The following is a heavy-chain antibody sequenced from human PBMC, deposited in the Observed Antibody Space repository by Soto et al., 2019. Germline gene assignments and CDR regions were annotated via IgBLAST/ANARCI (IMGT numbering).Heavy chain of an antibody. Sequence: GESLKISCKASEDIFTNYWIGWVRQMPGRGLEWMGIIYPGDSDTRYSPSFEGQVTFSVDKTINTAYLHLSTLKASDTAMFYCVRRRGYSSSGAFDYSAQGTLVTGSS. CDR2: IYPGDSDT. J-gene: IGHJ4*02. D-gene: IGHD6-6*01. CDR3: VRRRGYSSSGAFDY. V-gene: IGHV5-51*01. CDR1: EDIFTNYW.